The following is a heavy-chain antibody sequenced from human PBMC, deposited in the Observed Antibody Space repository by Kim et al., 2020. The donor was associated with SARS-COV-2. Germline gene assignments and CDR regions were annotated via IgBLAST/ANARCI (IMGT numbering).Heavy chain of an antibody. J-gene: IGHJ5*02. CDR2: VFYSGTT. D-gene: IGHD6-13*01. V-gene: IGHV4-39*01. Sequence: SETLSLTCTVSGDSMNTNRYYWAWIRQAPGKGLEYIGRVFYSGTTNYNPSLKSRVTISVDTSKNQFSLRLASVTAADTALCYGARQEATAACFDPWGQGILVTVSS. CDR1: GDSMNTNRYY. CDR3: ARQEATAACFDP.